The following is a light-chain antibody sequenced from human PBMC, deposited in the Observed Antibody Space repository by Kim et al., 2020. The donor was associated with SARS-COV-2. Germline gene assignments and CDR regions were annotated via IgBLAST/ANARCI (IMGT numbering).Light chain of an antibody. J-gene: IGLJ3*02. CDR2: QDN. Sequence: SYELTQPPSVSVSPGQTASITCSGDKLGNKYACWYQQKPGLSPVLVIYQDNKRPSGIPERFSGSNSGNTATLTISGTQAMDEADYYCQAWDNSTWVFGGGTQLTVL. V-gene: IGLV3-1*01. CDR1: KLGNKY. CDR3: QAWDNSTWV.